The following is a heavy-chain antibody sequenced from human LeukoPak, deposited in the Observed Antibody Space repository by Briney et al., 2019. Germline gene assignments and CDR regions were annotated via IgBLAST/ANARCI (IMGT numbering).Heavy chain of an antibody. Sequence: SETLSLTCAVYDGSFSGYYWGWVRQPPGKGLEWIGSVYYTGSTYYNPSLKSRVSISVDTSKTQFSLKLSSVTAADTAVYYCARQDYADAFDNWGQGTLVTVSS. J-gene: IGHJ4*02. D-gene: IGHD4-17*01. CDR2: VYYTGST. V-gene: IGHV4-39*01. CDR3: ARQDYADAFDN. CDR1: DGSFSGYY.